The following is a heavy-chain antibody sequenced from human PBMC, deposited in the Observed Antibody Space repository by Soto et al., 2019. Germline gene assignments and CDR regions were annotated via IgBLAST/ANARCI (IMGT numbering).Heavy chain of an antibody. CDR2: IYSNGYT. Sequence: SETLSLTCTVSGDSISSGGYYWSWIRQLPGKGLEWIGYIYSNGYTYYNPSLESRVTISLDTSNNQFSLKLTSVTAADTAVYYCARHPERIAQIGWFDPWGQGTLVTVSS. J-gene: IGHJ5*02. D-gene: IGHD6-13*01. V-gene: IGHV4-31*02. CDR1: GDSISSGGYY. CDR3: ARHPERIAQIGWFDP.